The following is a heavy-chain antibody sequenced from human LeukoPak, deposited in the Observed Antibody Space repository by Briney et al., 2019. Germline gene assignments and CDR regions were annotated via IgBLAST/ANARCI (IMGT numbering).Heavy chain of an antibody. Sequence: GGSLRLSCAASGFTSSSYWMSWVRQAPGKGLEWVANIKEDGSEKYYVDSVKGRFTISRDNAKNSLYLQMNSLRAEDTAVYYCARGPLIAAAGTTWGQGTLVTVSS. J-gene: IGHJ5*02. D-gene: IGHD6-13*01. CDR2: IKEDGSEK. CDR3: ARGPLIAAAGTT. V-gene: IGHV3-7*01. CDR1: GFTSSSYW.